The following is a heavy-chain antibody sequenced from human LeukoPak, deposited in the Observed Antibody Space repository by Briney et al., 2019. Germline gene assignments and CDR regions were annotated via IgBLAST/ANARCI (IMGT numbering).Heavy chain of an antibody. V-gene: IGHV3-23*01. Sequence: GGSLRLSCAGSGFTFSSYTMNWVRQAPGKGLEWVSGISGSGGSTSYADSVKGRFTISRDNSKNTLYLQMNSLRAEDTAVYYCAKCRSGSYFSEAFDYWGQGTLVTVSS. CDR1: GFTFSSYT. D-gene: IGHD1-26*01. J-gene: IGHJ4*02. CDR3: AKCRSGSYFSEAFDY. CDR2: ISGSGGST.